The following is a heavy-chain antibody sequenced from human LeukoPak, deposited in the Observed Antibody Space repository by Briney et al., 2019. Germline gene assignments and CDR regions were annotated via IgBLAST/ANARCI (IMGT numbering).Heavy chain of an antibody. J-gene: IGHJ4*02. V-gene: IGHV3-13*01. D-gene: IGHD2/OR15-2a*01. CDR2: IGTAGDT. CDR1: GFTFSNYD. CDR3: AKPLLSYFDY. Sequence: GGSLRLSCAASGFTFSNYDMHWVRQVTGKGLEWVSAIGTAGDTYYPGSVKGRFTISRDNSKNTLYLQMNSLRAEDTAVYYCAKPLLSYFDYWGQGTLVTVSS.